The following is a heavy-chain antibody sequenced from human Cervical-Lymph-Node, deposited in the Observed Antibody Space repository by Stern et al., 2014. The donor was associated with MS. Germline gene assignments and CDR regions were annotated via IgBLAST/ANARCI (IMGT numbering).Heavy chain of an antibody. CDR3: ARDGEPYYYGAGTYVDYYYGMDV. Sequence: VQLVQSGAEVMQPGASVKVSCKASGYTFNVYYIHWVRQAPGQGLEWMGRINPNSGATNYAQKFQGRVNMTRDTSISTAYMELSRLRSDDTAIYYCARDGEPYYYGAGTYVDYYYGMDVWGQGTTVTVSS. D-gene: IGHD3-10*01. J-gene: IGHJ6*02. V-gene: IGHV1-2*06. CDR2: INPNSGAT. CDR1: GYTFNVYY.